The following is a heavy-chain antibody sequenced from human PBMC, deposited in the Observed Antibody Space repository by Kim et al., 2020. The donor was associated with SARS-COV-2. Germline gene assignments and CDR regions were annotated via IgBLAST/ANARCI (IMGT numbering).Heavy chain of an antibody. D-gene: IGHD6-19*01. Sequence: SETLSLTCAVYGGSFSGYFWTWIRQSPGKRLEWIGDISHNGGTNYNPSLKSRVTISVDTSKNQFSLKVTSVTAADTAVYYCARAPLAVAVYFDYWGQGTLATVSS. CDR1: GGSFSGYF. CDR2: ISHNGGT. V-gene: IGHV4-34*01. CDR3: ARAPLAVAVYFDY. J-gene: IGHJ4*02.